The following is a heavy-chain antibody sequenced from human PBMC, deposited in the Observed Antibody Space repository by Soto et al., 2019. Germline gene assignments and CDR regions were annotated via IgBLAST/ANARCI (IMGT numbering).Heavy chain of an antibody. V-gene: IGHV3-53*05. CDR1: GLTVSGKKY. CDR3: ASWLEREHAYDI. CDR2: LYDVDGT. Sequence: VGSLRLSGAALGLTVSGKKYITWVRQAPVKGLEWVSALYDVDGTYYADSAKGRFTISRDNSNNIIYLQMNSLGPDDTAVYYCASWLEREHAYDIWGLGTMVTVSS. J-gene: IGHJ3*02. D-gene: IGHD1-1*01.